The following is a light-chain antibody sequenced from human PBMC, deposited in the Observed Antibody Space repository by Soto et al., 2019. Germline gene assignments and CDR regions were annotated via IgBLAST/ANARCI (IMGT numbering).Light chain of an antibody. CDR2: EVS. CDR1: SSDVGGYDF. J-gene: IGLJ1*01. V-gene: IGLV2-14*01. CDR3: SSYGSSGTSV. Sequence: QSALTQPASVAGSPGQSITISCAGTSSDVGGYDFVSWYQHHPGRAPKLLIYEVSGRPSGVSYRFSGSKSGNTASLIISGLQAEDEAYYYCSSYGSSGTSVFGPGTKVTVL.